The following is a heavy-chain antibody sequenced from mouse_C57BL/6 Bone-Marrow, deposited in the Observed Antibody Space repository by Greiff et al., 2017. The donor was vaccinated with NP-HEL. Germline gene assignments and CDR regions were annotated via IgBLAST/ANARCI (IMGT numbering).Heavy chain of an antibody. J-gene: IGHJ2*01. CDR3: ARDREGDYGSGYFDY. V-gene: IGHV5-16*01. CDR1: GFTFSDYY. CDR2: INYDGSST. D-gene: IGHD1-1*01. Sequence: EVKLVESEGGLVQPGSSMKLSCTASGFTFSDYYMAWVRQVPEKGLEWVANINYDGSSTYYLDSLKSRFIISRDNAKNILYLQMSSLKSEDTATYYCARDREGDYGSGYFDYWGQGTTLTVSS.